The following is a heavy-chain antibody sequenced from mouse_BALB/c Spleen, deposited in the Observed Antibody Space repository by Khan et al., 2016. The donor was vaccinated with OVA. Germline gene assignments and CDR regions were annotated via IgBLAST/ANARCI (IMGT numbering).Heavy chain of an antibody. CDR2: LFYSGTT. CDR3: ARDGDGFDSYYVDY. V-gene: IGHV3-5*02. CDR1: GISITTGNYR. D-gene: IGHD2-2*01. Sequence: EVQLQESGPGLVKPSQTVSLTCTVTGISITTGNYRWSWIRHFPGNKLEWIGYLFYSGTTTYNPSLTSRTSITRDTSKNRLFLEMNSLTTDDTATYYCARDGDGFDSYYVDYLGQGTILTVDS. J-gene: IGHJ2*01.